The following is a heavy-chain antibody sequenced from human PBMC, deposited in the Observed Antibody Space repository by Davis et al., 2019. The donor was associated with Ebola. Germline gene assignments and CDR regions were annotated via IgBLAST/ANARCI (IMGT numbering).Heavy chain of an antibody. CDR1: GFTLTSYA. CDR3: ARDRPLDFFFGDYYGMDV. Sequence: AASVKVSCKASGFTLTSYAMHWVRQAPGQRLEWMGWINAGNGNTKYSQKFQGRVTITRDTSASTAYMELSSLRSEDTAVYYCARDRPLDFFFGDYYGMDVWGQGTTVTVSS. J-gene: IGHJ6*02. CDR2: INAGNGNT. D-gene: IGHD3-16*01. V-gene: IGHV1-3*01.